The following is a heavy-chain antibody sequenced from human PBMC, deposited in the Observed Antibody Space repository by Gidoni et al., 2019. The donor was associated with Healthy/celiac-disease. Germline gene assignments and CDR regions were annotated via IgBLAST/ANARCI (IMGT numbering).Heavy chain of an antibody. Sequence: QVQLVQSGAEVKKPGASVKVSCKDSGYTFTGYDMHWVRQAPGQGLEWMGRINPNSGGTNYAQKFQGRVTMTRDTSISTAYMELSRLRSDDTAVYYCARGYYDSSGYYFGIGYWGQGTLVTVSS. CDR3: ARGYYDSSGYYFGIGY. CDR2: INPNSGGT. CDR1: GYTFTGYD. J-gene: IGHJ4*02. V-gene: IGHV1-2*06. D-gene: IGHD3-22*01.